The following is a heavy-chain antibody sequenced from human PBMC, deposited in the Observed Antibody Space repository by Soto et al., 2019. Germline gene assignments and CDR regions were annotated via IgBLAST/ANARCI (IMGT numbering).Heavy chain of an antibody. D-gene: IGHD2-2*01. CDR3: ANLGGGYCSSTSCPRGYFDY. CDR1: GFTFSSYA. V-gene: IGHV3-23*01. Sequence: GGSLRLSCAASGFTFSSYAMSWVRQAPGKGLEWVSAISGSGGSTYYADSVKGRFTISRDNSKNTLYLQMNSLRAEDTAVYYCANLGGGYCSSTSCPRGYFDYWGQGTLVTVSS. J-gene: IGHJ4*02. CDR2: ISGSGGST.